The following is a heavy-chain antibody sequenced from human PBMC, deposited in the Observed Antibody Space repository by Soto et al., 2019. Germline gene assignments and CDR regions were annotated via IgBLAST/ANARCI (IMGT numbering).Heavy chain of an antibody. CDR2: INPNSGGT. CDR1: GYTFTGYY. Sequence: QVQLVQSGAEVKKPGASVKVSCKASGYTFTGYYMHWVRQAPGQGLEWMGWINPNSGGTNYAQKFQGRVTRTRDTSISTAYIELSRLRSDGTAVYYCARAPRRSSWSYYLKSYCYGMGVWGQGTTVTVSS. CDR3: ARAPRRSSWSYYLKSYCYGMGV. V-gene: IGHV1-2*02. J-gene: IGHJ6*02. D-gene: IGHD3-10*01.